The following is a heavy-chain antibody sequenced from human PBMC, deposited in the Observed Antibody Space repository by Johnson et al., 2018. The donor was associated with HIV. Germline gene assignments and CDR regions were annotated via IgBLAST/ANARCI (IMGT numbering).Heavy chain of an antibody. CDR1: GFTVSNIY. D-gene: IGHD2-2*01. Sequence: EVQLVESGGGLVQPGGSLRLSCAASGFTVSNIYMSWVRQAPGQGLEWVSVIYSGGRTDYADSVKCRSTISRAHSKNTLYLQMNSLRAEDTAVYYCARAPLGYCSSSTCITDAFDVWGQGTMVTVSS. J-gene: IGHJ3*01. CDR3: ARAPLGYCSSSTCITDAFDV. CDR2: IYSGGRT. V-gene: IGHV3-66*01.